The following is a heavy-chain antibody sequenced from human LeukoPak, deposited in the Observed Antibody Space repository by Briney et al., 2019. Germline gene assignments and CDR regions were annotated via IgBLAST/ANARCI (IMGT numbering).Heavy chain of an antibody. J-gene: IGHJ4*02. CDR1: GGTFSSYA. CDR3: ASPGSSSWSDPFDY. D-gene: IGHD6-13*01. Sequence: ASVKVSCKASGGTFSSYAISWVRQAPGQGLEWMGGIIPSFGTANYAQKFQGRVTITTDESTSTAYMELSSLRSEDTAVYYCASPGSSSWSDPFDYWGQGTLVTVSS. V-gene: IGHV1-69*05. CDR2: IIPSFGTA.